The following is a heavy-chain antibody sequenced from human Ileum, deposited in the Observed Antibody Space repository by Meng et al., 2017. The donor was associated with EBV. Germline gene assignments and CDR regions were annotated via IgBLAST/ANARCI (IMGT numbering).Heavy chain of an antibody. V-gene: IGHV4-28*01. CDR3: ARNVPGTSAYYD. J-gene: IGHJ4*02. CDR2: IYYSGST. Sequence: QVQLQESGPGLVKPSATLSLTCAVSGYSISSTNWWGWIWQPPGKGLEWIGYIYYSGSTSYNPSLKSRVTMSVDTSKNQFSLNLNSVTAVDTAVYYCARNVPGTSAYYDWGQGTLVTVSS. D-gene: IGHD3-22*01. CDR1: GYSISSTNW.